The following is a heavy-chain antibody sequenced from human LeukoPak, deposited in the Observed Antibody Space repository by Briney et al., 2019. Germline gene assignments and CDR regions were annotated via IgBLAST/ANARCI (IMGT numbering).Heavy chain of an antibody. CDR2: IYHSGST. J-gene: IGHJ4*02. CDR1: GGSISSSNW. Sequence: SGTLSLACAVSGGSISSSNWWSWVRQPPGKGLEWIGEIYHSGSTNYNPSLKSRVTISVDKSKNQFSLKLSSVTAADTAVYYCARSSLIRITWLDYRGQGTLVTVSS. D-gene: IGHD3-3*01. CDR3: ARSSLIRITWLDY. V-gene: IGHV4-4*02.